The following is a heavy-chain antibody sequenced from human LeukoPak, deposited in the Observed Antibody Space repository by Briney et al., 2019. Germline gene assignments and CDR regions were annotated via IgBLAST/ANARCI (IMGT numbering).Heavy chain of an antibody. V-gene: IGHV4-31*03. D-gene: IGHD1-26*01. J-gene: IGHJ4*02. CDR2: IYYTGST. CDR1: GGSISSGGYY. CDR3: AGSADFSGSPLAPLDN. Sequence: SETLSLTCTVSGGSISSGGYYWSWFRQHPGKGLEWIGYIYYTGSTHYNPSLRSRLTMSVDTSTNQFSLKLTSVTAADTAVYYCAGSADFSGSPLAPLDNWGQGTLVTVSS.